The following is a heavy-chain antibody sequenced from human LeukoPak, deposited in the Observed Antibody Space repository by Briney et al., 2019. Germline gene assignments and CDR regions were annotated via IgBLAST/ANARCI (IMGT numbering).Heavy chain of an antibody. Sequence: GGSLRLSCVASGFTFSSYAMYWVRQAPGKGLEWVSGISGSGDSTYYADSVKGRFTISRDNAKNMLYLQMNSLRVEDTAVYYCARGPIVGATTWFDPWGQGTLVTVSS. V-gene: IGHV3-23*01. CDR3: ARGPIVGATTWFDP. CDR2: ISGSGDST. J-gene: IGHJ5*02. D-gene: IGHD1-26*01. CDR1: GFTFSSYA.